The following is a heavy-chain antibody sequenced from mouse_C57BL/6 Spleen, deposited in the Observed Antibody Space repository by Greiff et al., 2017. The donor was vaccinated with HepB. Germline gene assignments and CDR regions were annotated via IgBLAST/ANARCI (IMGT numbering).Heavy chain of an antibody. V-gene: IGHV1-69*01. CDR1: GYTFTSYW. CDR2: IDPSDSYT. D-gene: IGHD1-1*01. Sequence: QVQLQQPGAELVMPGASVKLSCKASGYTFTSYWMHWVKQRPGQGLEWIGEIDPSDSYTNYNQKFKGKSTLTVDKSSSTAYMQLSSLTSEDSAVYYCARWGDYYVFDYWGQGTTLTVSS. J-gene: IGHJ2*01. CDR3: ARWGDYYVFDY.